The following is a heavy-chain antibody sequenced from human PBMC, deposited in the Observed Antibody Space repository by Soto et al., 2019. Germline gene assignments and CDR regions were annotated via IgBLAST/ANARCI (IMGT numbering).Heavy chain of an antibody. J-gene: IGHJ5*02. CDR2: TYYRSKWYN. D-gene: IGHD6-19*01. CDR1: GYSVSSNSAA. V-gene: IGHV6-1*01. Sequence: SHTLSLTCAISGYSVSSNSAALNWIRQSPSRGLEWLGRTYYRSKWYNDYAVSVKSRITINPDTSKNQFSLQLNSVTPEDTAVYYCARDIGSSGWYWFDPWGQGTLVTVSS. CDR3: ARDIGSSGWYWFDP.